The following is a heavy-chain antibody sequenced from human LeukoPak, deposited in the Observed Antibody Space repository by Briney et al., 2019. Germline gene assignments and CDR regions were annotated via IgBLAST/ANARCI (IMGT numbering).Heavy chain of an antibody. Sequence: AGGSLRLSCAASGFTFSRNWMHWVRQAPGKGLVWVSRINSDGSSTSYADSVKGRFTISRDNSKNTLYLQMNRLRAEDTAVYYCAKSGIAAADYWYFDLWGRGTLVTVSS. CDR1: GFTFSRNW. V-gene: IGHV3-74*01. CDR3: AKSGIAAADYWYFDL. CDR2: INSDGSST. D-gene: IGHD6-13*01. J-gene: IGHJ2*01.